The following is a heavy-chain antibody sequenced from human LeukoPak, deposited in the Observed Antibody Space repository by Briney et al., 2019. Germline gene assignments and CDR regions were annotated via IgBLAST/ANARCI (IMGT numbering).Heavy chain of an antibody. CDR2: IKQDGSEK. Sequence: GGSLRLSCAASGFTFSSYWMSWVRQAPGKGLEWVANIKQDGSEKYYVGSVKGRFTISRDNAKNSLYLQMNSLRAEDTAVYYCARDQYCGGDCYSYYYGMDVWGQGTTVTVSS. CDR3: ARDQYCGGDCYSYYYGMDV. J-gene: IGHJ6*02. D-gene: IGHD2-21*02. V-gene: IGHV3-7*01. CDR1: GFTFSSYW.